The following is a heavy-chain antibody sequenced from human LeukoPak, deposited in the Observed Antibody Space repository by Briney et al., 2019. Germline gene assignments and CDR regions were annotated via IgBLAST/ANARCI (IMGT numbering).Heavy chain of an antibody. Sequence: SETLSLTCTVSGGSISSYYRRWIRQPPGKGLEWIGYIYYSGSTNYNPSLKSRVTISVDTSKNQFSLKLSSVTAADTAVYYCARGTWSYGSGSSYFDYWGQGTLVTVSS. D-gene: IGHD3-10*01. CDR2: IYYSGST. CDR1: GGSISSYY. J-gene: IGHJ4*01. V-gene: IGHV4-59*01. CDR3: ARGTWSYGSGSSYFDY.